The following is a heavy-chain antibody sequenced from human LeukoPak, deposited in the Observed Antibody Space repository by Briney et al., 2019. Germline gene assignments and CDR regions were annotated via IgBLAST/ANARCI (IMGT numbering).Heavy chain of an antibody. V-gene: IGHV3-15*01. CDR1: GFTFSNAW. D-gene: IGHD3-10*01. CDR3: TTMIRRSITMVRGATQG. CDR2: TKSKTDGGTT. J-gene: IGHJ4*02. Sequence: GGSLRLSCAASGFTFSNAWMSWVRQAPGKGLEWVGRTKSKTDGGTTDYAAPVKGRFTISRDDSKNTLYLQMNSLKTEDTAVYYCTTMIRRSITMVRGATQGWGQGTLVTVSS.